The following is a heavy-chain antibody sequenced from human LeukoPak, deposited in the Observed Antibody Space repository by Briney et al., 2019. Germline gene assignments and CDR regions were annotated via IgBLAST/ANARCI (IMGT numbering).Heavy chain of an antibody. CDR3: AREIWAGTDY. CDR2: ITSSSSTI. Sequence: PGGSLRLSCAASGFIFSSYTMNWVRQAPGKGLEWVSYITSSSSTIYYADSVKGRFTISRDNAKNSLYLQMNSLRAEDTAVYYCAREIWAGTDYWGQGTLVTVSS. D-gene: IGHD6-19*01. CDR1: GFIFSSYT. V-gene: IGHV3-48*04. J-gene: IGHJ4*02.